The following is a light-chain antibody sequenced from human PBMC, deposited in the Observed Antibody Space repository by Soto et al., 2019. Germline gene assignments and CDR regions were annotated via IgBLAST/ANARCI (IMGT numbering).Light chain of an antibody. V-gene: IGKV3-20*01. CDR1: QSVSSSY. CDR3: QQYGSSSWT. Sequence: EIVLTQSPGTLSLSPGERSTLSCRASQSVSSSYLAWYQQKPGQAPRLLIYGASSRANGIPDRFSGIGSGTDFTLTISRMEPEDFAVYYCQQYGSSSWTFGKGTKVEIK. CDR2: GAS. J-gene: IGKJ1*01.